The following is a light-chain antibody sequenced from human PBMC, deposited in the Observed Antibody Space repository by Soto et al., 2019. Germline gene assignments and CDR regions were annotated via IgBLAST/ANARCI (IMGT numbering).Light chain of an antibody. J-gene: IGKJ4*01. CDR2: GAS. Sequence: EIAVTQSPGTLSLSPGERATISCKASQSVSRSYLDWYQQKPGQAPRLLIYGASSRATGIPDRISGSGAGTDFTLTISRLEPEDFAVYYCQQYGSSMLTFGGGTKVEIK. CDR3: QQYGSSMLT. CDR1: QSVSRSY. V-gene: IGKV3-20*01.